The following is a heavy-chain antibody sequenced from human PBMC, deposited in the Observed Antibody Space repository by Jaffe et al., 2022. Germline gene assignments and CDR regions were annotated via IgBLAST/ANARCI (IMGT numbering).Heavy chain of an antibody. J-gene: IGHJ6*03. CDR3: ARNCDIPPMGVDIVATYLYYYYYMDV. D-gene: IGHD5-12*01. Sequence: QVQLQESGPGLVKPSGTLSLTCAVSGGSISSSNWWSWIRQPPGKGLEWIGEIYHSGSTNYNPSLKSRVTISVDKSKNQFSLKLSSVTAADTAVYYCARNCDIPPMGVDIVATYLYYYYYMDVWGKGTTVTVSS. V-gene: IGHV4-4*02. CDR1: GGSISSSNW. CDR2: IYHSGST.